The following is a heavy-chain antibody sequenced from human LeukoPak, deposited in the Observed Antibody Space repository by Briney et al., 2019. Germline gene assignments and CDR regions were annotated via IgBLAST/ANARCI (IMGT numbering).Heavy chain of an antibody. CDR2: ISAYNGNT. J-gene: IGHJ5*02. CDR1: GYTFTSYG. D-gene: IGHD3-9*01. CDR3: ARDTNGPYYDILTGYYSGDWFYP. V-gene: IGHV1-18*01. Sequence: GASVKVSCKASGYTFTSYGISWVRQAPGQGLEWMGWISAYNGNTNYAQKLQVRVTMTTDTSTSTAYMELRSLRSDDTAVYYCARDTNGPYYDILTGYYSGDWFYPWGQGTLVTVSS.